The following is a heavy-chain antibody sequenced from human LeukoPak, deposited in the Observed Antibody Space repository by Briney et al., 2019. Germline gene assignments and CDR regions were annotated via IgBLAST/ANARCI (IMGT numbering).Heavy chain of an antibody. CDR3: ARVLTGGYWYFDL. CDR2: IYYSGST. CDR1: GGSISSGGYY. Sequence: PSETLSLTCTVSGGSISSGGYYWSWIRQHPGKGLEWIGYIYYSGSTYYNPSLKSRVTISLDRSKDQFSLKLSSVTAADTAVYYCARVLTGGYWYFDLWGRGTLVTVSS. D-gene: IGHD7-27*01. V-gene: IGHV4-31*03. J-gene: IGHJ2*01.